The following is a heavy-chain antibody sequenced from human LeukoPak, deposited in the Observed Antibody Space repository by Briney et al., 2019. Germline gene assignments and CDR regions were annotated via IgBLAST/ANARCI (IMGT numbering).Heavy chain of an antibody. D-gene: IGHD2-2*01. J-gene: IGHJ4*02. CDR1: GYTFINYY. CDR2: INPNGGST. Sequence: ASVKVSCKASGYTFINYYMHWVRQAPGLGPEWMGRINPNGGSTTYAQKFQGRVSVTRDTSTSTVYMELSSLRSEDTAVYYCARHPASSFESWGQGALVTVSS. V-gene: IGHV1-46*01. CDR3: ARHPASSFES.